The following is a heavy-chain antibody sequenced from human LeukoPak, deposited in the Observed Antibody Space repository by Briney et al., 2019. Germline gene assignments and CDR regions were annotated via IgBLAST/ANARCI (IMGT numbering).Heavy chain of an antibody. CDR2: MNPNSGNT. CDR3: ARYEWEQLDI. V-gene: IGHV1-8*02. Sequence: VASVKVSCKASGYTFTSYDINWVRQAAGQGLEWMGWMNPNSGNTGYAQKLQGRVTMTTETSTSTAYMELRSLRSDDTAVYYCARYEWEQLDIWGQGTMVTVSS. CDR1: GYTFTSYD. D-gene: IGHD1-26*01. J-gene: IGHJ3*02.